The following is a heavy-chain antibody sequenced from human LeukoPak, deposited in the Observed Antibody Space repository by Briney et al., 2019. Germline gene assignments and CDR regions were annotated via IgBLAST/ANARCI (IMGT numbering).Heavy chain of an antibody. V-gene: IGHV1-18*01. CDR2: ISGYSGNT. CDR3: ARMGTGYYSPSDYYYGMDV. J-gene: IGHJ6*02. D-gene: IGHD3-9*01. CDR1: GYTFTTYG. Sequence: GASVKVSCKASGYTFTTYGISWVRRAPGQGLELMGWISGYSGNTNYAQNLQGRVTMTTDTSTGTAYMELRSLTFDDTAVYYCARMGTGYYSPSDYYYGMDVWGQGTTVTVSS.